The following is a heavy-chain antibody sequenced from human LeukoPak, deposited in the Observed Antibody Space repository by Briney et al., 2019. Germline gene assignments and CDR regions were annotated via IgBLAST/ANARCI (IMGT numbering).Heavy chain of an antibody. CDR3: ARAPQEGYYDSSGYYSNGAFDI. V-gene: IGHV1-69*13. Sequence: ASVKVSCKASGGTFSSYAISWVRQAPGQGLEWMGGIIPIFGTANYAQKFQGRVTITADESTGTAYMELSSLRSEDTAVYYCARAPQEGYYDSSGYYSNGAFDIWGQGTMVTVSS. J-gene: IGHJ3*02. CDR1: GGTFSSYA. D-gene: IGHD3-22*01. CDR2: IIPIFGTA.